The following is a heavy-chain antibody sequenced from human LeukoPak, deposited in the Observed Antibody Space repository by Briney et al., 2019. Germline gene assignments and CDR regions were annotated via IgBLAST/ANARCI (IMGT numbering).Heavy chain of an antibody. CDR3: ARDVTYYGGDWFDP. D-gene: IGHD4-23*01. J-gene: IGHJ5*02. Sequence: GGSLRLSCAASGFTFSSTGMNWVRQAPGKGLEWVSYISSATSTIYYADSVKGRSTISRDNAKNSLYLQMNSLRAEDTAVYYCARDVTYYGGDWFDPWGQGTLVTVSS. V-gene: IGHV3-48*04. CDR1: GFTFSSTG. CDR2: ISSATSTI.